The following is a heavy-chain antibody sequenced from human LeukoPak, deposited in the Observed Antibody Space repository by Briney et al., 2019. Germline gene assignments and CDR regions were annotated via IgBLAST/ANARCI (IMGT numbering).Heavy chain of an antibody. J-gene: IGHJ4*02. CDR2: IYYSGST. CDR1: GGSNSSYY. CDR3: ARGDWNYPY. V-gene: IGHV4-59*01. Sequence: SETLSLXCTVSGGSNSSYYWSWIRRPPGKGLEWIGYIYYSGSTNYNPSLKSRVTISVDTSKNQFSLKLSSVTAADTAVYYCARGDWNYPYWGQGTLVTVSS. D-gene: IGHD1-7*01.